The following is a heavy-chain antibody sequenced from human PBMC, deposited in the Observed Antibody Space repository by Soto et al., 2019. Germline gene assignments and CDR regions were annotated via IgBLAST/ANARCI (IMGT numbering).Heavy chain of an antibody. CDR2: IFYSGNT. CDR1: GDSITNKY. Sequence: QVQLQESGPGLVKPSETLSLTCTISGDSITNKYWSWIRQSPGRGLEWIGYIFYSGNTKYNPSLKSRVTMSVDTSKSQISLKMISVTAADTAVYYCARDSRVFDKWSQGILVTVSS. J-gene: IGHJ4*02. CDR3: ARDSRVFDK. V-gene: IGHV4-59*01.